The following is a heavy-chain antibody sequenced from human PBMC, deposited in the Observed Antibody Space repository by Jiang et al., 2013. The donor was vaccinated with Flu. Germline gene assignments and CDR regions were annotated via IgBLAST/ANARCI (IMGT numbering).Heavy chain of an antibody. CDR3: AKDAPHYYDSSGYSHFDY. J-gene: IGHJ4*02. D-gene: IGHD3-22*01. CDR1: GFTFSSYW. V-gene: IGHV3-7*01. CDR2: IKQDGSGK. Sequence: QLLESGGGLVQPGGSLRLSCAASGFTFSSYWMSWVRQAPGKGLEWVANIKQDGSGKYYADSVKGRFTISRDNSKNTLYLQMNSLRAEDTAVYYCAKDAPHYYDSSGYSHFDYWGQGTLVTVSS.